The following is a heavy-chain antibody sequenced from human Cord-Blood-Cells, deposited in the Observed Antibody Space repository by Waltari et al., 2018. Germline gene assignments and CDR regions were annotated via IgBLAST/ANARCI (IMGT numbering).Heavy chain of an antibody. Sequence: QVQLQQWGAGLLKPSETLSLTCAVYGGSFSGYYWSWFRQPPGEGLEWIGEINHSGSTNYNPSLQSRVTISVDTAKNQFSLKLSSVTAADTAVYYCAQELGKKAFDIWGQGTMVTVSS. CDR3: AQELGKKAFDI. J-gene: IGHJ3*02. CDR2: INHSGST. V-gene: IGHV4-34*01. CDR1: GGSFSGYY. D-gene: IGHD7-27*01.